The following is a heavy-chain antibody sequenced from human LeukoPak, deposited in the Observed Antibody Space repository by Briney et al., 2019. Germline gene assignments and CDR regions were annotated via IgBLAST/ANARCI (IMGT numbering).Heavy chain of an antibody. Sequence: ASVKVSCKASGYTFTSYGISWVRQAPGQGLEWMGWISAYNGNTNYAQKLQGRVTMTTDTSTSTAYMELRSLRSDDTAVYYCASGHKPRTLTYYYGSGSYSPPDYWGQGTLVTVSS. CDR2: ISAYNGNT. V-gene: IGHV1-18*01. J-gene: IGHJ4*02. CDR3: ASGHKPRTLTYYYGSGSYSPPDY. CDR1: GYTFTSYG. D-gene: IGHD3-10*01.